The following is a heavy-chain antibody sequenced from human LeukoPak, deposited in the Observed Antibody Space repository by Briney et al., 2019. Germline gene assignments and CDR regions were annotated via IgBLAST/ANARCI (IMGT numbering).Heavy chain of an antibody. D-gene: IGHD1-26*01. CDR3: ARHGGGGESYPRVFDY. J-gene: IGHJ4*02. CDR1: GDSISSHY. V-gene: IGHV4-59*08. CDR2: IYYSGST. Sequence: PSETLSLTCSVSGDSISSHYWSWIRQSPGKGLEWIGYIYYSGSTNYNPSLKSRVTISVDTSKNQFSLKLSSVTAADTAMYYCARHGGGGESYPRVFDYWGRGNLVTVSS.